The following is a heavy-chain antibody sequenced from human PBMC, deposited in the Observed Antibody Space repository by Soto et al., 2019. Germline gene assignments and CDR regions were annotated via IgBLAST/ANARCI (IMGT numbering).Heavy chain of an antibody. J-gene: IGHJ6*02. V-gene: IGHV3-33*01. CDR3: ARDQVDSYGLRYYYYGMDV. D-gene: IGHD5-18*01. Sequence: QVQLVESGGGVVQPGRSLRLSCAASGFTFSSYGMHWVRQAPGKGLEWVAVIWYDGSNKYYADSVKGRFTISRDNSKNPLYLQMNSLRAEDTAVYYCARDQVDSYGLRYYYYGMDVWGQGTTVTVSS. CDR1: GFTFSSYG. CDR2: IWYDGSNK.